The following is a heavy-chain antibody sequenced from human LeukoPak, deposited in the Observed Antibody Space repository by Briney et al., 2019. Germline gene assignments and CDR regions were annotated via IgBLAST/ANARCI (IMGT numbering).Heavy chain of an antibody. Sequence: GRSLRLSCAASGFTFDDYAMHWVRQAPGKGLEWVSGISWNSGSIGYADSVKGRFTISRDNAKNSLYLQMNSLRAEDMALYYCAKDISSGSYTIAYYFDYWGQGTLVTVSS. CDR2: ISWNSGSI. CDR3: AKDISSGSYTIAYYFDY. J-gene: IGHJ4*02. CDR1: GFTFDDYA. D-gene: IGHD1-26*01. V-gene: IGHV3-9*03.